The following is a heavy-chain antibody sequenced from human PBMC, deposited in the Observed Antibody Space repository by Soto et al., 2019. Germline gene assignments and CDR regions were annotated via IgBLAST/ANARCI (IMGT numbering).Heavy chain of an antibody. D-gene: IGHD2-15*01. J-gene: IGHJ6*03. V-gene: IGHV4-59*08. CDR1: GGSISSYY. CDR3: ARTRQRREGYCSGGSCLHYYYYYMDV. Sequence: QVQLQESGPGLVKPSETLSLTCTVSGGSISSYYWSWIRQPPGKGLEWIGYIYYSGSTNYNPSLKSRVTISVDTSKNQFSLKLSSVTAADTAVYYCARTRQRREGYCSGGSCLHYYYYYMDVWGKGTTVTVSS. CDR2: IYYSGST.